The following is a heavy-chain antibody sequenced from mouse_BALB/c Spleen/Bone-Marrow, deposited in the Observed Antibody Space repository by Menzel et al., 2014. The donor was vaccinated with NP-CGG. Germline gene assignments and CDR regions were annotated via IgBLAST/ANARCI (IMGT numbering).Heavy chain of an antibody. CDR1: GFTFSSFG. J-gene: IGHJ4*01. Sequence: DVHLVESGGGLVQPGGSRKLSCAASGFTFSSFGMHWVRQAPEKGLEWVAYISSGSSTIYYADTVKGRFTISRDNPKNTLFPQMTSLRSEDTAMYYCARSDGNYDYAMDYWGQGTSVTVSS. V-gene: IGHV5-17*02. D-gene: IGHD2-1*01. CDR3: ARSDGNYDYAMDY. CDR2: ISSGSSTI.